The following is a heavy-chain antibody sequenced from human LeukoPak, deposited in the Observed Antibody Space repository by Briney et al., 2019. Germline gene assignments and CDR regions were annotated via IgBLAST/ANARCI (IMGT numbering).Heavy chain of an antibody. J-gene: IGHJ5*02. CDR3: AVNSLSVAGSRPDNYFDP. D-gene: IGHD6-19*01. Sequence: PSETLSLTCAVYGNSFSGFYWSWIRQPPGKGLEWIGEIGRSGSTNYNPSLKSRVAISVDTSKNQFSLKLTSVTAADTAVYYCAVNSLSVAGSRPDNYFDPWGQGTLVTVSS. CDR1: GNSFSGFY. CDR2: IGRSGST. V-gene: IGHV4-34*01.